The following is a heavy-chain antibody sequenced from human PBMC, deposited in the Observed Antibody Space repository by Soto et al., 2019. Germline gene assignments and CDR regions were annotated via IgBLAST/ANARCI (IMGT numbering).Heavy chain of an antibody. Sequence: EGQLVVSGGGLVKPGGSLRLSCAASGFAFQTYTMEWLRQPPGKGLEWVSSITISGNYIYYADSVKGRFTISRDNGRNSVYLQMNSLRAEDTAVYYCAKVGVLRTNFRWFDLWGQGTLVTVSS. CDR2: ITISGNYI. CDR1: GFAFQTYT. CDR3: AKVGVLRTNFRWFDL. V-gene: IGHV3-21*01. J-gene: IGHJ5*02. D-gene: IGHD2-8*01.